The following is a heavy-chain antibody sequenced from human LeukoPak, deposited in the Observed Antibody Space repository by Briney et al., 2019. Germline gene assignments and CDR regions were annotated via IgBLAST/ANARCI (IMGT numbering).Heavy chain of an antibody. CDR1: GFTFSSYA. D-gene: IGHD2-15*01. Sequence: GGSLRLSCAASGFTFSSYAMHWVRQAPGKGLEFVSAISSTGGSTYYANSVKGRFTISRDNSKNTLYLQMGSLRAEDMAVYYCARDQTPFYWGQGSLVTVSS. V-gene: IGHV3-64*01. CDR2: ISSTGGST. CDR3: ARDQTPFY. J-gene: IGHJ4*02.